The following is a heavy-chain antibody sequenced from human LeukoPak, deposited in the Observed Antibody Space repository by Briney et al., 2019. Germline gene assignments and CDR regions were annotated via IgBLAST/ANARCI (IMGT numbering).Heavy chain of an antibody. CDR2: ISSSGSTI. CDR3: ARDEPYGNYDGSGYLDY. J-gene: IGHJ4*02. V-gene: IGHV3-48*04. CDR1: GFTFSTYG. Sequence: GGSLSLSCVASGFTFSTYGMNWVRQAPGKGLEWVSYISSSGSTIYYADSVKGRFTISRDNAKNSLYLQMNSLRAEDTAVYYCARDEPYGNYDGSGYLDYWGQGTLVTVSS. D-gene: IGHD3-22*01.